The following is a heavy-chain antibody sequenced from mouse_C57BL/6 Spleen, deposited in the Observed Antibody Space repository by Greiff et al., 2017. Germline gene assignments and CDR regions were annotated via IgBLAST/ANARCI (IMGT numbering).Heavy chain of an antibody. Sequence: QVQLKQSGPELVKPGASVKISCKASGYSFTSYYIHWVKQRPGQGLEWIGWIYPGSGNTKYNEKFKGKATLTADTSSSTAYMQLSSLTSEDSAVYYCARDWDWYFDVWGTGTTVTVSS. CDR1: GYSFTSYY. V-gene: IGHV1-66*01. CDR3: ARDWDWYFDV. CDR2: IYPGSGNT. J-gene: IGHJ1*03. D-gene: IGHD4-1*01.